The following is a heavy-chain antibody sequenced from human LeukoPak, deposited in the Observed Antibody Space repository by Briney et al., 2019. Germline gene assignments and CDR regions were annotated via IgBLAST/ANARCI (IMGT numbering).Heavy chain of an antibody. CDR3: ATRTSSGGYFDY. J-gene: IGHJ4*02. Sequence: PSETLSLTCSVSGGSIISSTYYWGWVRQPPGKGLEWIGNIYYSGSTYYNPSLKSRVTISVDTSKNQFSLKLRSVTAADTAVYYCATRTSSGGYFDYWGQGTLVTVSS. D-gene: IGHD2-2*01. CDR1: GGSIISSTYY. CDR2: IYYSGST. V-gene: IGHV4-39*01.